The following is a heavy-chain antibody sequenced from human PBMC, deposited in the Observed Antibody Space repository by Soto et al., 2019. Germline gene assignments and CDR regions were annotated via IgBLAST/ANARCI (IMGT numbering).Heavy chain of an antibody. CDR3: ARDGGDYSNYGEPFDY. V-gene: IGHV1-18*04. J-gene: IGHJ4*02. CDR2: ISAYNGNT. D-gene: IGHD4-4*01. Sequence: ASVTVSCKASGYTFTSYGISWVRQAPGQGLEWMGWISAYNGNTNYAQKLQGRVTMTTDTSTSTAYMELRSLRSDDTAVYYCARDGGDYSNYGEPFDYWGQGTLVTVSS. CDR1: GYTFTSYG.